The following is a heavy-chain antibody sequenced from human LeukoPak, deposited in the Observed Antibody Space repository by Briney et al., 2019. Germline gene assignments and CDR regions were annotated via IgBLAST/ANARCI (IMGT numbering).Heavy chain of an antibody. Sequence: GESLKISCKGSGYRFTNYRIGWVRQMPGKGLEWMGIIYPGDSETTYSPSFQGQVTISADTSINTAYLQWNTLKASDTAMYYCARLDEGFYYDASGYNFWGQGTLVTVAS. J-gene: IGHJ4*02. CDR1: GYRFTNYR. CDR3: ARLDEGFYYDASGYNF. D-gene: IGHD3-22*01. CDR2: IYPGDSET. V-gene: IGHV5-51*01.